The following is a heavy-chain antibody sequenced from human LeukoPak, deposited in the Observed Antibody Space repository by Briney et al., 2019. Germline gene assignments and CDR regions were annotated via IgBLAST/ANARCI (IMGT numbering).Heavy chain of an antibody. Sequence: SETLSLTCTVSGGSVSDYYWSWIRQSPGKGLEWIGYIYYTGSTSYNPSLRSRVTMSADTSKNQFSLKLSSVTAADTAVYYCARVISLSSSVDYWGQGTLVTVSS. V-gene: IGHV4-59*02. CDR3: ARVISLSSSVDY. J-gene: IGHJ4*02. D-gene: IGHD6-6*01. CDR2: IYYTGST. CDR1: GGSVSDYY.